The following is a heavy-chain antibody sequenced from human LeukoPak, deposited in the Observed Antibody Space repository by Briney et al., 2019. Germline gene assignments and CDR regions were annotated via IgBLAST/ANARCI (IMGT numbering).Heavy chain of an antibody. J-gene: IGHJ4*02. CDR3: ARGGFESCSAGSCLLGNY. CDR1: RGSISPYY. Sequence: KTSETLSLTCTVSRGSISPYYWSWIRQSPGKGLEWIGYIYYIGTTNYNPSLQSRVTMSVDTSTNQFTLNLTSVTAADTAVYYCARGGFESCSAGSCLLGNYWGQGILVAVSS. V-gene: IGHV4-59*01. CDR2: IYYIGTT. D-gene: IGHD2-15*01.